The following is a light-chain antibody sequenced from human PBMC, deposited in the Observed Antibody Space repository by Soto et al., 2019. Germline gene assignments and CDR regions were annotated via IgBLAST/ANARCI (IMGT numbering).Light chain of an antibody. CDR2: GAS. J-gene: IGKJ1*01. CDR3: QQYGTSHRT. V-gene: IGKV3-20*01. Sequence: SGLTQSPGSLSLCPGETAALSCRASQSVNSRYLGWYQQKPGQAPRLLIYGASSRATGIPDRFSGSGSGTDFTLTISRLEPEDLAVYYCQQYGTSHRTFGQGTKVDIK. CDR1: QSVNSRY.